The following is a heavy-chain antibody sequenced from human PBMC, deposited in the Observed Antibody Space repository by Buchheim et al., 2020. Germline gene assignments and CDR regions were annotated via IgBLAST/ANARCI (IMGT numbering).Heavy chain of an antibody. CDR1: GFTFSSYW. CDR2: LNGDGSTT. J-gene: IGHJ4*02. CDR3: VRDKDRSFDY. V-gene: IGHV3-74*01. Sequence: EVQLVESGGGLVQPGGSLRLSCAASGFTFSSYWMVWVRQAPGKGLLYVSDLNGDGSTTRYADPVRGRFTISRDNAKNTLYLRMTSLRVEDTAVYYCVRDKDRSFDYWGQGTL.